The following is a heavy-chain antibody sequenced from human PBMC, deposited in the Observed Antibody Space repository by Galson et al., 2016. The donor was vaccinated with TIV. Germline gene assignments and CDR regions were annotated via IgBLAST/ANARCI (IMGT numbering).Heavy chain of an antibody. CDR3: ARYCASTSCYSDAFDI. D-gene: IGHD2/OR15-2a*01. CDR1: GYNFDSFP. J-gene: IGHJ3*02. Sequence: SVKVSCKASGYNFDSFPLGWVRQAPGQGLEWMGWISTPHGTTHYAHDFQGRLTMNTDPSTSTVYMELRNLRPDDTAMYYCARYCASTSCYSDAFDIWGQGTMVTVSS. CDR2: ISTPHGTT. V-gene: IGHV1-18*01.